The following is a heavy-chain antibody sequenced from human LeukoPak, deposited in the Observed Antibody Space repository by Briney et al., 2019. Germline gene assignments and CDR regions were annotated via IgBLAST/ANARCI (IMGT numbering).Heavy chain of an antibody. CDR2: INPNSGGT. Sequence: ASVTVSCRDCGYSFTSYYMLWVRQAHRQGGVWMGWINPNSGGTNYAQKSQRRLTMTSDTSISTAYMQLSRLRADDTAVYYCARVGYYYDSSGYYDYWGEGTLVTVSS. CDR1: GYSFTSYY. V-gene: IGHV1-2*02. J-gene: IGHJ4*02. CDR3: ARVGYYYDSSGYYDY. D-gene: IGHD3-22*01.